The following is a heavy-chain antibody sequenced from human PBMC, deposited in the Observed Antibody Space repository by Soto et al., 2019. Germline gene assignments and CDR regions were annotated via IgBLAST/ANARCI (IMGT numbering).Heavy chain of an antibody. V-gene: IGHV1-18*01. Sequence: QVQLVQSGAEVKKPGASVKVSCKASGCTFTSYGISWVRQAPGQGLEWMGWISAYNGNTNYAQKRQGRVTMTTDTSTSTAYSGLRTLGSDYTAAYYCTRDPGFRSDYWGQGTLVTVSS. CDR2: ISAYNGNT. CDR3: TRDPGFRSDY. J-gene: IGHJ4*02. D-gene: IGHD3-9*01. CDR1: GCTFTSYG.